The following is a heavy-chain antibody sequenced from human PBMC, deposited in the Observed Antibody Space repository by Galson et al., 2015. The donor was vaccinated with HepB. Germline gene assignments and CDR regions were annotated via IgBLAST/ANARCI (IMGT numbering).Heavy chain of an antibody. V-gene: IGHV1-18*01. CDR2: ISAYNGNT. CDR3: ARVEYYYDSSGYYRGGNWFDP. D-gene: IGHD3-22*01. CDR1: GYTFTSYG. Sequence: SVKVSCKAPGYTFTSYGISWVRQAPGQGLEWMGWISAYNGNTNYAQKLQGRVTMTTDTSTSTAYMELRSLRSDDTAVYYCARVEYYYDSSGYYRGGNWFDPWGQGTLVTVSS. J-gene: IGHJ5*02.